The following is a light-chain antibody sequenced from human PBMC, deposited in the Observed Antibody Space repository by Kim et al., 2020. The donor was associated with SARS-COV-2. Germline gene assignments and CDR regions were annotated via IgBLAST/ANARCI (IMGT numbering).Light chain of an antibody. Sequence: VSPGQTASITCSGDKLGDKYACWYQQKPGQSPVLVIYQDSKRPSGIPDRFSCSNSGNTATLTISGTQAMDEADYDCQAWDSSTYYVFGTGTKVTVL. CDR2: QDS. V-gene: IGLV3-1*01. CDR3: QAWDSSTYYV. J-gene: IGLJ1*01. CDR1: KLGDKY.